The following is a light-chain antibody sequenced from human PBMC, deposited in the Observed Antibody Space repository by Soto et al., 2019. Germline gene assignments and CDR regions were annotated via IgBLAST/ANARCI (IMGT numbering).Light chain of an antibody. CDR1: QSISSY. J-gene: IGKJ1*01. CDR3: QQSYNTPRA. CDR2: AAS. V-gene: IGKV1-39*01. Sequence: DIQMTQSPSSLSASVGDRVTITCRASQSISSYLNWYQQKPGKAPTLLIYAASSLQSGVPSRFSGSGSGTDFSLTITNLQPEDFATYYCQQSYNTPRAVGQGTKVEIK.